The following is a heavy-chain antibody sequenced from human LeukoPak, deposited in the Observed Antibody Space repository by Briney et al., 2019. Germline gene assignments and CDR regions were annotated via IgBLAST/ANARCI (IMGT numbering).Heavy chain of an antibody. D-gene: IGHD4-23*01. Sequence: SVKVSCKASGGTFSSYAISWVRQAPGQGLEWMGGIIPIFGTANYAQKFQGRVTITADESTSTAYMELSSLRSEDTAVYYCARELYVGGNHDRYFDYWGQGTLVTVSS. CDR2: IIPIFGTA. J-gene: IGHJ4*02. V-gene: IGHV1-69*01. CDR1: GGTFSSYA. CDR3: ARELYVGGNHDRYFDY.